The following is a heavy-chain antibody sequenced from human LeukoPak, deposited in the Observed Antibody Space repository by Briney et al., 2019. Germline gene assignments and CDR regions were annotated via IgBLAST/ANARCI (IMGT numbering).Heavy chain of an antibody. V-gene: IGHV3-23*03. CDR1: GFTFSSYA. CDR3: TRSIWYFDY. CDR2: IYTDGST. J-gene: IGHJ4*02. Sequence: PGGSLRLSCAASGFTFSSYAMSWVRQAPGKGLECVSLIYTDGSTYYADSVKGRFTMSRDRSKNTLYLQMNNLRGEDTAVYYCTRSIWYFDYWGQGTLVTVSS.